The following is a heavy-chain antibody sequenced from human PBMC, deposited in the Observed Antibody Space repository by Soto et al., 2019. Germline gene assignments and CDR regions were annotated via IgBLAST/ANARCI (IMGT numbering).Heavy chain of an antibody. CDR3: ATVFDL. CDR2: IDTAGGGT. J-gene: IGHJ5*02. CDR1: GFTLGSHR. V-gene: IGHV3-74*01. Sequence: DVQLVESGGGLVQPGGSLRVSCAASGFTLGSHRIHWVRQPPGKGLEWVSRIDTAGGGTSYADSVKGRFTISTDNAKNTVYLQMNGLRAEDTAVYYCATVFDLWGQGTLVTVYS.